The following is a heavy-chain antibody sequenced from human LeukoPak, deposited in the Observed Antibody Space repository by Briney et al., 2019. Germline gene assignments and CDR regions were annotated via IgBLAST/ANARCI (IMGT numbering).Heavy chain of an antibody. CDR1: GFTFSSYS. Sequence: PGGSLRLFCAASGFTFSSYSMKWVRQARGKGREWVSYISCSSSNIYYADFVRGRFNIRRDNAKNSLYLPVKSLSCEDTGVFLCARDSGSYLYYGDYWGHGTLVTVSS. V-gene: IGHV3-48*01. CDR3: ARDSGSYLYYGDY. D-gene: IGHD1-26*01. J-gene: IGHJ4*01. CDR2: ISCSSSNI.